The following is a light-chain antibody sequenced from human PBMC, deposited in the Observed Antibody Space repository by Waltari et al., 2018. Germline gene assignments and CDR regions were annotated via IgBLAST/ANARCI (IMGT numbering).Light chain of an antibody. CDR2: KAS. Sequence: DIQITQSPSTLSASVGDTITITCRASQSISNYLAWYQQKPGKAPKLLIYKASSSGSGVPSRFSGSGSGTEFTLTISSLQPDDFATYYCQQYNTYSSFGQGTKLEIK. V-gene: IGKV1-5*03. CDR3: QQYNTYSS. CDR1: QSISNY. J-gene: IGKJ2*03.